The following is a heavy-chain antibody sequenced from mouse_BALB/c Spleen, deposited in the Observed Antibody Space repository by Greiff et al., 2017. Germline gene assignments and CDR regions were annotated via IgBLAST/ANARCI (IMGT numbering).Heavy chain of an antibody. D-gene: IGHD2-14*01. CDR1: GFSLTSYG. Sequence: VQLVESGPGLVQPSQSLSITCTVSGFSLTSYGVHWVRQSPGKGLEWLGVILSGGSTDYNAAFISRLSISKDNSKSQVFFKMNSLQANDTAIYYCATAYYRYDPLAYWGQGTLVTVSA. V-gene: IGHV2-2*02. CDR3: ATAYYRYDPLAY. CDR2: ILSGGST. J-gene: IGHJ3*01.